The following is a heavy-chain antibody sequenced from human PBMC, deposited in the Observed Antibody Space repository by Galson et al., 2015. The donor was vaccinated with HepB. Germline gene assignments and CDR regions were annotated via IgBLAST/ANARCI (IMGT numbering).Heavy chain of an antibody. Sequence: AISGDSVSSNIAAWNWIRQSPSRGLEWLGRTYYRSKWYNDYAVSVKSRITINPDTSKNQFSLQLNSVTPDDTAVYYCARGVSARFHSWGQGTLVTVSS. J-gene: IGHJ5*01. CDR2: TYYRSKWYN. CDR1: GDSVSSNIAA. D-gene: IGHD2-21*02. V-gene: IGHV6-1*01. CDR3: ARGVSARFHS.